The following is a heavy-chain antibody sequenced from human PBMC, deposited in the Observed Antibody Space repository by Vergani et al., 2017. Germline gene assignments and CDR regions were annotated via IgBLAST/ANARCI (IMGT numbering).Heavy chain of an antibody. D-gene: IGHD3-3*01. CDR2: IIPIFGTA. J-gene: IGHJ4*02. CDR1: GFRFSSYG. Sequence: QVQLVESGGGVVQPGRSLRLSCAASGFRFSSYGMNWVRQAPGQGLEWMGGIIPIFGTANYAQKFQGRVTITADESTSTAYMELSSLRSEDTAVYYCARPSGYWSGYYRFDYWGQGTLVTVSS. CDR3: ARPSGYWSGYYRFDY. V-gene: IGHV1-69*01.